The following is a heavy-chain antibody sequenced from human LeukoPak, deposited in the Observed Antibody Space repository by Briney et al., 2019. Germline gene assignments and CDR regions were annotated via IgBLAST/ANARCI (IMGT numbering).Heavy chain of an antibody. Sequence: GESLKISCKGSGYSFTSYWIGWVRQMPGKGLEWMGIIYPGDSDTRYSPSFQGQVTISADNSINTANLQWSSLRASDTAMYYCARETLGSFDIWGQGTMVTVSS. J-gene: IGHJ3*02. CDR3: ARETLGSFDI. CDR2: IYPGDSDT. V-gene: IGHV5-51*01. D-gene: IGHD2-15*01. CDR1: GYSFTSYW.